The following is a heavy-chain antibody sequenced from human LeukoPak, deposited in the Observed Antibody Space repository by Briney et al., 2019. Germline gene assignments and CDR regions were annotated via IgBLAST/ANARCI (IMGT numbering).Heavy chain of an antibody. CDR3: ARGSLRLFDY. CDR2: IYFSGSA. Sequence: SQTLSLTCTVSGGSISSGGHSWSWIRQHPAKGLEWIGYIYFSGSAYYNPPLESRVTISKDTSKNQFSLELNSVTAADTAVYYCARGSLRLFDYWGQGTLVTVSS. CDR1: GGSISSGGHS. J-gene: IGHJ4*02. V-gene: IGHV4-31*03. D-gene: IGHD5/OR15-5a*01.